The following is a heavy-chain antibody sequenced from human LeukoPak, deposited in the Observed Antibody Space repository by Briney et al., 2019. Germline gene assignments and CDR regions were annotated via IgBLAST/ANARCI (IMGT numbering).Heavy chain of an antibody. CDR1: GGSIGSYY. J-gene: IGHJ4*02. D-gene: IGHD6-6*01. CDR2: ISYSGST. V-gene: IGHV4-59*01. Sequence: SSETLSLTCTASGGSIGSYYWSWIRQPPGKGLEWIGYISYSGSTDYNPSLRSRVTISVDTSNNQFSLKLGSVTAADTALYYCAGSSSYFRYWGQGTLVTVSS. CDR3: AGSSSYFRY.